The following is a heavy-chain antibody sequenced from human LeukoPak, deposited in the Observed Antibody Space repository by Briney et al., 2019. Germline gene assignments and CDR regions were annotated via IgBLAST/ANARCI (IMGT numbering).Heavy chain of an antibody. J-gene: IGHJ4*02. CDR2: IIAYNGNT. V-gene: IGHV1-18*04. Sequence: WASVQVSCKASGYTFTSYGISWVRQAPGQGLEWMGWIIAYNGNTNYSQKLQGRVTITTDTSTSTAYMELRSLRSDDTAVYYCARNPDYGGPYRYWGQGTLVTVSS. D-gene: IGHD4-23*01. CDR1: GYTFTSYG. CDR3: ARNPDYGGPYRY.